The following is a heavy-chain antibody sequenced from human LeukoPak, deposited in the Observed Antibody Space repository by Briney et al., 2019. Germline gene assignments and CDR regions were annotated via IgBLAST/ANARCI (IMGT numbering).Heavy chain of an antibody. V-gene: IGHV4-59*01. D-gene: IGHD2-2*01. Sequence: SETLSLTCTVSGGSISSNYWSWIRQPPGKGLEWIGYIYYSGSTNYNPSLKSRVTISVDTSKNQFSLKLSSVTAADTAVYFCARSHPGVVPAAIFDYWGQGTLVTVSS. CDR3: ARSHPGVVPAAIFDY. CDR1: GGSISSNY. J-gene: IGHJ4*02. CDR2: IYYSGST.